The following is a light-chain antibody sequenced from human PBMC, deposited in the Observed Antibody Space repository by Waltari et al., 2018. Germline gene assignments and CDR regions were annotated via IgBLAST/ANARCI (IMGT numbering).Light chain of an antibody. Sequence: DIVMTQSPATLSLSPGERATLYCRASQSVSRNLAWYQQKPGQPPRLLIFGVSSRATGIPDRFTGSGSGMEFTLTISSLEPEDVGIYHCQQSIEWPYTFGQGTKVEIK. V-gene: IGKV3D-15*01. CDR3: QQSIEWPYT. CDR1: QSVSRN. CDR2: GVS. J-gene: IGKJ2*01.